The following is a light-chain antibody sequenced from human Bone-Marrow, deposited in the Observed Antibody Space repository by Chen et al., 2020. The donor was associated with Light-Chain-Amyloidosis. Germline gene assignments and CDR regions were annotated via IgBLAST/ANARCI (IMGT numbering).Light chain of an antibody. J-gene: IGLJ3*02. CDR3: QVWDRSSDRPV. V-gene: IGLV3-21*02. Sequence: SYVLTQPSSVSVAPGQTATIACGGNNIGSTSVHWYQQTPGQAPLLVVYDDRDRPSGIPGRLSASNTGNTATLTISRVEAGDEADYYCQVWDRSSDRPVFGGGTKLTVL. CDR1: NIGSTS. CDR2: DDR.